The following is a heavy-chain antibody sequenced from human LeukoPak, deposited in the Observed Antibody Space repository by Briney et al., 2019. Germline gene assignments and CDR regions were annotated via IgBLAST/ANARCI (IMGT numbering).Heavy chain of an antibody. CDR1: GFTFSSYA. Sequence: GGSLRLSCAASGFTFSSYAMSWVRQAPGKGLEWVSAISGSGGSTYYADSVKGRFTISRDNSKNTLYLQMNSLRAEDTAVYYCAKVPLPIYHPQWLVPSDAFDIWGQGTMVTVSS. CDR2: ISGSGGST. CDR3: AKVPLPIYHPQWLVPSDAFDI. D-gene: IGHD6-19*01. J-gene: IGHJ3*02. V-gene: IGHV3-23*01.